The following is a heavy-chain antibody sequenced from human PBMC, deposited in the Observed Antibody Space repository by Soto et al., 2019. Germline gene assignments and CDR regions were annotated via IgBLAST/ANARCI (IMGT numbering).Heavy chain of an antibody. CDR3: AHTYYYNSGAYYDKDYFDY. J-gene: IGHJ4*02. CDR2: IYWDDGK. V-gene: IGHV2-5*02. Sequence: QITLKESGPTLVKPTQTLTLTCTFSGFSLTTSGMGVGWIRQPPGKALECLALIYWDDGKHYSPSLKSRLTITKDTSKDQVVLTMTNMDPVDTDTYYCAHTYYYNSGAYYDKDYFDYWGQGTLVTVSS. CDR1: GFSLTTSGMG. D-gene: IGHD3-22*01.